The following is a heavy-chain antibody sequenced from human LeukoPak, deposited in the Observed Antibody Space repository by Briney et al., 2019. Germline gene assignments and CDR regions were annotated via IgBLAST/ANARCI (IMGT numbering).Heavy chain of an antibody. J-gene: IGHJ4*02. Sequence: PSETLSLTCAVSGYSISSGYYWGWIRQPPGKGLEWIGSIYHSGSTYYNPFLKSRVTISVDTSKNQFSLKLSSVTAADTAVYYCARGAGGLQLWPGDYWGQGTLVTVSS. CDR2: IYHSGST. V-gene: IGHV4-38-2*01. D-gene: IGHD5-18*01. CDR1: GYSISSGYY. CDR3: ARGAGGLQLWPGDY.